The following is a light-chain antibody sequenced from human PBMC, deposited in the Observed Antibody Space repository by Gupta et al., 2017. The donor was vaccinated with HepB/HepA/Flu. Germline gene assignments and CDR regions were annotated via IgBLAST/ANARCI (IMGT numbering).Light chain of an antibody. V-gene: IGKV1-33*01. Sequence: DIQMTQSPSSLSASVGDRVTITCRASQEIRNYLNWYQQKPGKAPQVLIYDGSNLERRVPSRFSGSGSGTDFHLTISSLQPEEFATYFCQQQYELPYTFGQGTKVEIK. J-gene: IGKJ2*01. CDR1: QEIRNY. CDR2: DGS. CDR3: QQQYELPYT.